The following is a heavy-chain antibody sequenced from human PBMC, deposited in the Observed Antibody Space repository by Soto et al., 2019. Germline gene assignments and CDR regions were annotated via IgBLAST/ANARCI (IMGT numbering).Heavy chain of an antibody. V-gene: IGHV5-10-1*01. CDR3: ARTDFWTGYKASDV. J-gene: IGHJ6*02. Sequence: KISCKGSGYSFTSYWISWLRQLPGKGLEWLGRIDPSDSDTNYSPSFQGHVTISADKSISTAYLQWSSLKASDTAMYYCARTDFWTGYKASDVWGQGTTVTVSS. CDR1: GYSFTSYW. D-gene: IGHD3-3*01. CDR2: IDPSDSDT.